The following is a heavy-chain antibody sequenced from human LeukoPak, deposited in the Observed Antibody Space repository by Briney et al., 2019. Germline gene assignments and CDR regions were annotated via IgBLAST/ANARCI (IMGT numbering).Heavy chain of an antibody. CDR1: GGSISSYY. J-gene: IGHJ4*02. CDR3: ARVTNRGYCSGGSCYFDY. V-gene: IGHV4-59*12. D-gene: IGHD2-15*01. Sequence: SETLSLTCTVSGGSISSYYWSWIRQPPGKGLEWIGYIYYSGSTNYNPSLKSRVTISVDTSKNQFSLKLSSVTAADTAVYYCARVTNRGYCSGGSCYFDYWGQGTLVTVSS. CDR2: IYYSGST.